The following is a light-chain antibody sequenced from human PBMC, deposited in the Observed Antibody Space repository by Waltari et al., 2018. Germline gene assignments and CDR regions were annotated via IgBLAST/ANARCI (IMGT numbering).Light chain of an antibody. CDR2: DVN. V-gene: IGLV2-14*01. CDR1: SSDVGGYHY. Sequence: HSALTQPASGSGSPGQSMTISSPGTSSDVGGYHYISWYQQHPGKAPKPMIYDVNKRPSGISNRFSGSKSGKTASLTISGLQAEDEADYYCSSYTSSSTYVFGTGTKVTVV. CDR3: SSYTSSSTYV. J-gene: IGLJ1*01.